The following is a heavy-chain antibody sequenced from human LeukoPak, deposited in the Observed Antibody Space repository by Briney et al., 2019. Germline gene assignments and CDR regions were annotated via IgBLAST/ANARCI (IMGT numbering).Heavy chain of an antibody. J-gene: IGHJ4*02. D-gene: IGHD3-16*01. Sequence: GGSLRLSCAASGFTFSSYWMHWVRHAPGKGLVWVSRINSDGSSTSYADSVKGRFTISRDNAKNTLYLQMNSLRAEDTAVYYCARAIYDYVWGSYRAIDYWGQGTLVTVSS. CDR3: ARAIYDYVWGSYRAIDY. CDR1: GFTFSSYW. V-gene: IGHV3-74*01. CDR2: INSDGSST.